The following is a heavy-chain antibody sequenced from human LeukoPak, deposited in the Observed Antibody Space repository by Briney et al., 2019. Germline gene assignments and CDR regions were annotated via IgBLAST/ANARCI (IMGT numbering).Heavy chain of an antibody. D-gene: IGHD6-19*01. CDR3: ARVSMDDNGWYANWFDP. Sequence: SQTLSLTCAISGDSVSTNRASWNWIRQSPSRGLQWLGRTYYKSAWYTEYAESMKGRITINPDTPKNQFSLQLNSVTPEDTAVYYCARVSMDDNGWYANWFDPWGQGTLVTVSS. J-gene: IGHJ5*02. V-gene: IGHV6-1*01. CDR2: TYYKSAWYT. CDR1: GDSVSTNRAS.